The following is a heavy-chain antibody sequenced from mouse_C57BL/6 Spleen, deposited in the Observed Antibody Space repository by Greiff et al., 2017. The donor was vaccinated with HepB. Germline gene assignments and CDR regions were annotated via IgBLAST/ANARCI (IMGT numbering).Heavy chain of an antibody. Sequence: EVKLEESGGGLVKPGGSLKLSCAASGFTFSDYGMHWVRQAPEKGLEWVAYISSGSSTIYYADTVKGRFTISRDNAKNTLFLQMTSLRSEDTAMYYCATDSYYYAMDYWGQGTSVTVSS. CDR2: ISSGSSTI. J-gene: IGHJ4*01. CDR1: GFTFSDYG. V-gene: IGHV5-17*01. CDR3: ATDSYYYAMDY.